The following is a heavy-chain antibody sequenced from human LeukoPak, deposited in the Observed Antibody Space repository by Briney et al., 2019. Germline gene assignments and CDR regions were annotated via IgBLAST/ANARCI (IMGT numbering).Heavy chain of an antibody. CDR3: ARGAHKRDDYGGFFDY. CDR2: ISYDGSNK. J-gene: IGHJ4*02. D-gene: IGHD4-23*01. Sequence: GGSLRLSCAASGFTFSSYSMNWVRQAPGKGLEWVAVISYDGSNKYYADSVKGRFTIARDNSRNTLYLQMNGLRTEDTAVYYCARGAHKRDDYGGFFDYWGQGTLVTVSS. V-gene: IGHV3-30*03. CDR1: GFTFSSYS.